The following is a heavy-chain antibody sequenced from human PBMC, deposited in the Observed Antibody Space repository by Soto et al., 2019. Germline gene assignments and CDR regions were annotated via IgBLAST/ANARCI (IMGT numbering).Heavy chain of an antibody. V-gene: IGHV1-18*01. D-gene: IGHD3-3*01. J-gene: IGHJ6*02. CDR1: NYPFTSYG. Sequence: GASVKVSCKASNYPFTSYGFAWVRQAPGHGLQWLGRISSYNNNADYAQEFQGRITMTTDTSTTTAVMELRSLTSDDTGVYYCARESTHFGASIRPPAKQTYGMDVWRQGTPVTV. CDR2: ISSYNNNA. CDR3: ARESTHFGASIRPPAKQTYGMDV.